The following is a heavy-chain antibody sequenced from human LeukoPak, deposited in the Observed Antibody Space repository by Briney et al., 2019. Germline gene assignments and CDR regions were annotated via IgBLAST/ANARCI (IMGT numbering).Heavy chain of an antibody. CDR2: ISSSSSTI. Sequence: GGSLRLSCAASGFTFSSYSMNWVRQAPGKGLEWVSYISSSSSTIYYADSVKGRFTISRDNAKNTLYLQMNSLRAEDTAVYYCARVEIQLWTGMDVWGQGTTVTVSS. V-gene: IGHV3-48*01. J-gene: IGHJ6*02. CDR1: GFTFSSYS. D-gene: IGHD5-18*01. CDR3: ARVEIQLWTGMDV.